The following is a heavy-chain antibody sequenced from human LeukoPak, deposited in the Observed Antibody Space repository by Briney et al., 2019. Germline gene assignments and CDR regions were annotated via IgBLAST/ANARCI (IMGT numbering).Heavy chain of an antibody. CDR2: IYSGGTT. J-gene: IGHJ4*01. Sequence: PGGSLRLSCAASGFTVSRNYMSWVRQAPGKGLEWVSVIYSGGTTYYADSVKGRFTISRDNSKNTLYLQMNSLRAEDTAVYYCAKPYDSGTFPPGYWDHGTLVTVSS. V-gene: IGHV3-53*01. D-gene: IGHD3-10*01. CDR1: GFTVSRNY. CDR3: AKPYDSGTFPPGY.